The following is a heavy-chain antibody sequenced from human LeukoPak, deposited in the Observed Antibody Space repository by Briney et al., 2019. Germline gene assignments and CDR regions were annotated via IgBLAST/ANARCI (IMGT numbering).Heavy chain of an antibody. CDR1: GYTFTGYY. J-gene: IGHJ4*02. Sequence: ASVTVSCKASGYTFTGYYMHWVRQAPGQGLEWMGWINPNSGGTNYAQKFQGRVTMTRDTSISTAYMELSRLRSDDTAVYYCARDVTVYGPTDYYWGQGTLVTVSS. V-gene: IGHV1-2*02. D-gene: IGHD5/OR15-5a*01. CDR3: ARDVTVYGPTDYY. CDR2: INPNSGGT.